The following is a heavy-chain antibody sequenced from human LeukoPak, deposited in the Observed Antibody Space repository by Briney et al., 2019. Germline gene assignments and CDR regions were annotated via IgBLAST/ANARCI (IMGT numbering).Heavy chain of an antibody. D-gene: IGHD3-10*01. CDR3: ARHFREYYYGSGSYPYYFDY. CDR2: IYYSGST. J-gene: IGHJ4*02. V-gene: IGHV4-39*01. Sequence: SETLSLTCTVSGGSISSSSYYWGWICQPPGKGLEWIGSIYYSGSTYYNPSRKSRVTISVDTSKNQFSLKLSSVTAADTAVYYCARHFREYYYGSGSYPYYFDYWGQGTLVTVSS. CDR1: GGSISSSSYY.